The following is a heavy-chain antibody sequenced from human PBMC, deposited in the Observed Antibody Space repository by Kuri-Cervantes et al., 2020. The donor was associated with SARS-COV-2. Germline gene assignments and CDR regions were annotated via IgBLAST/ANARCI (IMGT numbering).Heavy chain of an antibody. CDR3: SRRSFDYGDYADAFDI. D-gene: IGHD4-17*01. J-gene: IGHJ3*02. CDR2: IYPGDSDT. Sequence: GGSLRLSCKGSGYTFSTYWIGWVRQMPGKGLEWMGIIYPGDSDTRYSTSFQGQVTISADKSISTAYLQWSSLKASDTAMYYCSRRSFDYGDYADAFDIWGQGTRVTVSS. CDR1: GYTFSTYW. V-gene: IGHV5-51*01.